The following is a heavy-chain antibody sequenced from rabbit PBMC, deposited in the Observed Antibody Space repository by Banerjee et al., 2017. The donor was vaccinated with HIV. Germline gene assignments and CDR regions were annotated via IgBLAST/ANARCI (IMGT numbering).Heavy chain of an antibody. J-gene: IGHJ4*01. D-gene: IGHD4-1*01. V-gene: IGHV1S40*01. CDR3: ARDLAGVIGWNFNL. CDR1: GFSFNSSYY. Sequence: QSLEESGGDLVKPGASLTLTCTASGFSFNSSYYMCWVRQAPGKGLEWIAYISSGGSTWYASWVNDRFTISRENTQNTVSLKMTSLTAADTATYFCARDLAGVIGWNFNLWGPGTLVTVS. CDR2: ISSGGST.